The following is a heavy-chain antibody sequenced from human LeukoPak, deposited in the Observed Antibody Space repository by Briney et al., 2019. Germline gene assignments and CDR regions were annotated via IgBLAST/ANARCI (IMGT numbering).Heavy chain of an antibody. V-gene: IGHV3-33*01. Sequence: GGSLRLSCAASGFTFSSYGMNWVRQAPGKGLEWVAVIWYDGSNKYYADSVKGRFTISRDNSKNTLYLQMNSLRAEDTAVYYCARGAHGVVPAANLDYWGQGTLVTVSS. D-gene: IGHD2-2*01. J-gene: IGHJ4*02. CDR2: IWYDGSNK. CDR1: GFTFSSYG. CDR3: ARGAHGVVPAANLDY.